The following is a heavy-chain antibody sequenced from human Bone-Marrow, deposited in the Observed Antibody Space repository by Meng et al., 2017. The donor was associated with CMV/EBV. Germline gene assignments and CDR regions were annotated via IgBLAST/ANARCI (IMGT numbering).Heavy chain of an antibody. CDR2: IYYSGST. Sequence: SETLSLTCTVSGGSISSSSYYWGWIRQPPGTGLEWIGSIYYSGSTYYNPSLKSRVTISVDTSKNQFSLKLSSVTAADTAVYYCARDRPAPYLEWLLSHYYYGMDVWGQGTTVTVSS. D-gene: IGHD3-3*01. CDR3: ARDRPAPYLEWLLSHYYYGMDV. V-gene: IGHV4-39*07. CDR1: GGSISSSSYY. J-gene: IGHJ6*02.